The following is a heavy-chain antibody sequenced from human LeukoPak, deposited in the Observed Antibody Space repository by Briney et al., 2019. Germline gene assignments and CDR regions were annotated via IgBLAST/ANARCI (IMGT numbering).Heavy chain of an antibody. D-gene: IGHD1-26*01. CDR3: ARENSGSYREFDY. J-gene: IGHJ4*02. V-gene: IGHV4-4*07. CDR2: IYTSGST. CDR1: GGSIGSFY. Sequence: SETLSLTCTVSGGSIGSFYWSWIRQPAGKGLEWIGRIYTSGSTNYNASLKSRVSMSVDTSKNQFSLKLSSVTAADTAVFYCARENSGSYREFDYWGQGTLVTVSS.